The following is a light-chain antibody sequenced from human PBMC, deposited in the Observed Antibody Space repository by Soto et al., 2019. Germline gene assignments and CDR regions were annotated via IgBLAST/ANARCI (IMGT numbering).Light chain of an antibody. CDR1: QSVSSSH. Sequence: EIVLTQSPGTLSLSPGERATLSCRASQSVSSSHLAWYQQKPGQAPRLLIYGTSSTATGIPDRFSGSGSGTDFSLTIRRLEPEDVAVYYCQQYGSSPYTFGQGTKLEIK. CDR2: GTS. J-gene: IGKJ2*01. CDR3: QQYGSSPYT. V-gene: IGKV3-20*01.